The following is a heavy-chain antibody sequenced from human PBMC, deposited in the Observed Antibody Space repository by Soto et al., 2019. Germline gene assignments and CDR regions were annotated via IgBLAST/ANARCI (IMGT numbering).Heavy chain of an antibody. CDR1: GGSISSGDYY. D-gene: IGHD3-3*01. CDR2: IYYSGST. V-gene: IGHV4-30-4*01. CDR3: AREGVTIFGVVITPFYGMDV. Sequence: TLSLTCTVSGGSISSGDYYWSWIRQPPGKGLEWIGYIYYSGSTYYNPSLKSRVTISVDTSKNQFSLKLSSVTAADTAVYYCAREGVTIFGVVITPFYGMDVWGQGTTVTVSS. J-gene: IGHJ6*02.